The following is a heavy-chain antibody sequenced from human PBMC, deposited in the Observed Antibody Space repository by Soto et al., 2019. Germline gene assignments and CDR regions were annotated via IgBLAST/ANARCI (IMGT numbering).Heavy chain of an antibody. CDR1: GGSISSGDYY. Sequence: SETLSLTCTVSGGSISSGDYYWSWIRQPPGKGLEWIGYIYYSGSTYYNPSLKSRVTISVDTSKNQFSLKLSSVTAADTSVYYCARCINGVFLNWFEFWGQGTLVTVSS. V-gene: IGHV4-30-4*01. D-gene: IGHD2-8*01. J-gene: IGHJ5*01. CDR3: ARCINGVFLNWFEF. CDR2: IYYSGST.